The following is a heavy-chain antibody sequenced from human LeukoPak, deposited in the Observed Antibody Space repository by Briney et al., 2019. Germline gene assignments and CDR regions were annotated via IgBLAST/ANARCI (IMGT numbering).Heavy chain of an antibody. CDR2: IYYSGST. CDR1: GGSISSSSYY. D-gene: IGHD3-3*01. Sequence: PSETLSLTCTVSGGSISSSSYYWGWIRQPPGKGLEWIGSIYYSGSTYYNPSLKSRVTISVDTSKNHFSLKLSSVTAADTAVYYCARHGHTIFGVVYYFDYWGQGTLVTVSS. CDR3: ARHGHTIFGVVYYFDY. J-gene: IGHJ4*02. V-gene: IGHV4-39*01.